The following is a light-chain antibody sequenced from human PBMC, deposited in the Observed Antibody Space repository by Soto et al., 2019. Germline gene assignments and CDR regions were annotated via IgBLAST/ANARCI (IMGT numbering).Light chain of an antibody. CDR2: GAS. CDR1: QSVSSY. Sequence: EIVLTQSPATLSSFPGDRVTLSCRASQSVSSYLAWYQQKPGQAPRLLISGASRRAAGIPDRFSGSGSGTDFTLTISRLESEDIAVYYCQQYDSSPRTFGQGTKVDIK. V-gene: IGKV3-20*01. CDR3: QQYDSSPRT. J-gene: IGKJ1*01.